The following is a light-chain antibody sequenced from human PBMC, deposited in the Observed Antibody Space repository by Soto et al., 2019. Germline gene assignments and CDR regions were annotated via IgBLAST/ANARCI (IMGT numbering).Light chain of an antibody. J-gene: IGKJ2*01. CDR1: QSVSSSY. Sequence: LSLSPGERATLSCRASQSVSSSYLAWYQQKPGQAPRLLIYSASSRATGIPDRFSGSGSGRESTLPISGLEPEDFAVYYCQQYGSSPPYTFGQGTKLEIK. CDR2: SAS. V-gene: IGKV3-20*01. CDR3: QQYGSSPPYT.